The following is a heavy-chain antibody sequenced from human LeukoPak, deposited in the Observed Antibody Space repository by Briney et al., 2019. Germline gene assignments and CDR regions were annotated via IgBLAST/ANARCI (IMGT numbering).Heavy chain of an antibody. CDR3: VRDNPRCCGVVPANIDDL. CDR2: IKGDGSST. Sequence: GGSLRLSCVASAFTFNNYWMHWVRQAPGKGLVWVARIKGDGSSTNYADSVRGRFTISRDNAKNLLYLQMNSLTAEDTAMYYCVRDNPRCCGVVPANIDDLWGQGTLVTVSS. D-gene: IGHD2-21*02. CDR1: AFTFNNYW. V-gene: IGHV3-74*01. J-gene: IGHJ5*02.